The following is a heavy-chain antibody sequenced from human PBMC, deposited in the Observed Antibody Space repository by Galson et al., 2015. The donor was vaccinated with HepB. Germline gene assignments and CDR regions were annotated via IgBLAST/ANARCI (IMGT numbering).Heavy chain of an antibody. J-gene: IGHJ6*02. CDR3: ARSRIAAAPDGMDV. Sequence: SLRLSCAASGFTFSSYWIHWVRQGPGEGLVWVSQINSDGSTISYADSVKGRFTISRDNAKNTVSLQMNSLRAEDTAVYYCARSRIAAAPDGMDVWGQGTTVTVSS. CDR2: INSDGSTI. D-gene: IGHD6-13*01. V-gene: IGHV3-74*01. CDR1: GFTFSSYW.